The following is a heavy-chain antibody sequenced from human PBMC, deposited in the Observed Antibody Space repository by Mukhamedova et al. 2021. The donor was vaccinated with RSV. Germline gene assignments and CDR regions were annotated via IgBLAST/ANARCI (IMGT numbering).Heavy chain of an antibody. D-gene: IGHD1-26*01. CDR3: AKGNSGSYYRAAFDV. J-gene: IGHJ3*01. V-gene: IGHV3-23*01. CDR2: IRESGGTK. Sequence: VRQAPGKGLVWVSIIRESGGTKYYADSVKGRFTISRDNSNNTLYLQMNSLRAEDTAIYYCAKGNSGSYYRAAFDVWGQGTMVTV.